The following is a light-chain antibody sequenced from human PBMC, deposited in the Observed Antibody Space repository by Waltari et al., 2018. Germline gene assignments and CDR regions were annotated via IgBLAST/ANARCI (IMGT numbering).Light chain of an antibody. CDR3: CSYAGSGTYV. J-gene: IGLJ1*01. V-gene: IGLV2-23*02. Sequence: QSALTQPASVSGTPGQSITISCTGTNSDVGNYNLVSWYQHHPGEAPKLMICEVIKRPSGVSNRFSGTKAGNTASLTISGLQAEDEADYYCCSYAGSGTYVFGTGTKVTVL. CDR1: NSDVGNYNL. CDR2: EVI.